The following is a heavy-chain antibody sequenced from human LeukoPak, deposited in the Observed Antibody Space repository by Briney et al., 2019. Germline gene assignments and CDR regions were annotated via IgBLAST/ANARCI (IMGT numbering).Heavy chain of an antibody. D-gene: IGHD6-19*01. CDR1: GGSISSGSYY. V-gene: IGHV4-61*02. CDR3: ARDIGGAGY. J-gene: IGHJ4*02. Sequence: SETLSLTCTVSGGSISSGSYYWSWIRQPAGKGLEWIGRIYTSGRTNYNPSLKSRVTISVDTSKNQFSLKLSSVTAADTAVYYCARDIGGAGYWGQGTLVTVSS. CDR2: IYTSGRT.